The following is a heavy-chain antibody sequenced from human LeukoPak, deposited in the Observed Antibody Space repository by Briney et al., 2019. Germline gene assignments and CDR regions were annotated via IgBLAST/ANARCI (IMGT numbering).Heavy chain of an antibody. D-gene: IGHD3-10*01. V-gene: IGHV3-48*03. CDR3: ASQSYGLFEY. CDR1: GFTFSSYE. CDR2: ISSSGSTI. Sequence: GGSLRLSCAASGFTFSSYEMNWVRQAPGKGLEWVSYISSSGSTIYYADSVKGRFTISRDNAKNSLYLQMNSLRAEDTALYYCASQSYGLFEYWGQGTLVTVSP. J-gene: IGHJ4*02.